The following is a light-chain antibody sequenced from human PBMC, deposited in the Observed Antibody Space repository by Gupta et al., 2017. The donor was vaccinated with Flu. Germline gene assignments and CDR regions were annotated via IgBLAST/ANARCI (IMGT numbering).Light chain of an antibody. Sequence: QSVLTQPPSVSGAPGQRVTISCTGSNSNIGAGYDVHWYQHLPGAAPKLLIHGNNNRPSGVPERFSGSKSGTAASLAITGLRAEDEADYYCQSFDTRLTAYVFGSGTKVTVL. J-gene: IGLJ1*01. V-gene: IGLV1-40*01. CDR2: GNN. CDR1: NSNIGAGYD. CDR3: QSFDTRLTAYV.